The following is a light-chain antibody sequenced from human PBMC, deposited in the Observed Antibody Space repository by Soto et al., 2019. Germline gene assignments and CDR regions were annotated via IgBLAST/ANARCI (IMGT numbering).Light chain of an antibody. V-gene: IGKV3-20*01. Sequence: EIVLTQSPGTLSLSPGERATLSCRASQSLSSGYLAWYQQKPGQAPTILIYAASSGATGIPDRFSGSGSGTDFSLTISRLEPEDFAVYYCHQYDTSPRTFGQGTKVEI. J-gene: IGKJ1*01. CDR2: AAS. CDR1: QSLSSGY. CDR3: HQYDTSPRT.